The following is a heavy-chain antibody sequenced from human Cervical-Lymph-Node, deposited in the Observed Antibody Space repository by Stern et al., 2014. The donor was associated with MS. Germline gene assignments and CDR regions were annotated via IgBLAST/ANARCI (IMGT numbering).Heavy chain of an antibody. Sequence: EVQLVESGGEVKKPGESLKISCKGSGYYFNKYWIGWVRQMPGKGLEWMGIIYPDDGDARYSPSFQGQVPISVDKSATTACLQWSSLKASDSAMYYCARSRDAYKNFDYWGQGTLVTVSS. CDR1: GYYFNKYW. CDR3: ARSRDAYKNFDY. J-gene: IGHJ4*02. V-gene: IGHV5-51*03. CDR2: IYPDDGDA. D-gene: IGHD5-24*01.